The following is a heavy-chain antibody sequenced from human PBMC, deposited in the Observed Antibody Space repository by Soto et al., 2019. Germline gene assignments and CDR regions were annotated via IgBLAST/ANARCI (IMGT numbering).Heavy chain of an antibody. CDR3: ARSKRFLEWLLLL. CDR2: IYYSGST. J-gene: IGHJ4*02. Sequence: TSETLSLTCTVSGGSISSGGYYWSWIRQHPGKGLEWIGYIYYSGSTYYNPSLKSRVTISVDTSKNQFSLKLSSVTAADTAVYYCARSKRFLEWLLLLWGQGTLVTVSS. D-gene: IGHD3-3*01. V-gene: IGHV4-31*03. CDR1: GGSISSGGYY.